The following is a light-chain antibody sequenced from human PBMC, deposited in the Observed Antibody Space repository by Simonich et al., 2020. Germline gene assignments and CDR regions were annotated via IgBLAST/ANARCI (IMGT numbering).Light chain of an antibody. CDR1: RSVSSSY. V-gene: IGKV3D-20*01. CDR2: DAS. Sequence: EIVLTQSPGTLSLSPGERATLSCRASRSVSSSYLAWYQQKPGLAPRLLIYDASSRATGIPDRFSGSGSGTDFTLTISRLEPEDFAVYYCQQYGSSPRTFGQGTKVEIK. J-gene: IGKJ1*01. CDR3: QQYGSSPRT.